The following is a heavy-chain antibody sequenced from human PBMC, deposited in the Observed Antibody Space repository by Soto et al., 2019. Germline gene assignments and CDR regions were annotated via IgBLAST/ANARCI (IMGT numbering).Heavy chain of an antibody. Sequence: DVQLVESGGGLVNPGGSLRLSCAASGFTFSSYSMNWVRQAPGKGLEWVSSISSSSSYIYYADSVKGRFTISRDKAKNSLSLQINSLRAEDTAMYYCSRDNSYYDIWSVYYSYAFDMWGQGTMVTVSS. J-gene: IGHJ3*02. CDR2: ISSSSSYI. V-gene: IGHV3-21*01. D-gene: IGHD3-3*01. CDR1: GFTFSSYS. CDR3: SRDNSYYDIWSVYYSYAFDM.